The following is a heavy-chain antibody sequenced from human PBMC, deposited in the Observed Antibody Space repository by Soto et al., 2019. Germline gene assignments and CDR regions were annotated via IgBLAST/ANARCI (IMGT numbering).Heavy chain of an antibody. CDR3: ARVSGYDWAYYYYGMDV. Sequence: ESGGGVVQPGRSLRLSCAASGFTFSSYGMHWVRQAPGKGLEWVAVIWYDGSNKYYADSVKGRFTISRDNSKNTLYLQMNSLRAEDTAVYYCARVSGYDWAYYYYGMDVWGQGTTVTVSS. J-gene: IGHJ6*02. V-gene: IGHV3-33*01. D-gene: IGHD5-12*01. CDR2: IWYDGSNK. CDR1: GFTFSSYG.